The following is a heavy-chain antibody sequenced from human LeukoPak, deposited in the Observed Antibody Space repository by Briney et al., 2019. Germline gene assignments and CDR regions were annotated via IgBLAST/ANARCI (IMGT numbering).Heavy chain of an antibody. CDR1: GFTFSSYS. Sequence: GGSLRLSCAASGFTFSSYSMNWVRQAPGKGLEWVSSISSSSSYIYYADSVKGRFTISRDNAKNSLYLQMNSLRAEDTAVYYCASLGVVVIDNWFDPWGQGTLVTVSS. V-gene: IGHV3-21*01. CDR3: ASLGVVVIDNWFDP. D-gene: IGHD3-22*01. CDR2: ISSSSSYI. J-gene: IGHJ5*02.